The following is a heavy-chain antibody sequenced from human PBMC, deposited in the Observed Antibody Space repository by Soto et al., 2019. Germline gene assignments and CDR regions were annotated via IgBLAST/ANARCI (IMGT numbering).Heavy chain of an antibody. V-gene: IGHV2-5*01. J-gene: IGHJ6*02. D-gene: IGHD1-20*01. CDR1: GFSLTTRGMG. CDR3: ARIKGITYDWIADGMDV. CDR2: TYWNGDR. Sequence: SGPTLVNPTQTLTLTCTFSGFSLTTRGMGVGWIRQPPGKALEWLVLTYWNGDRRYSPSLKSRVTITTDTSKNQVVLTMANMDPVDTATYYCARIKGITYDWIADGMDVWGQGTTVTVSS.